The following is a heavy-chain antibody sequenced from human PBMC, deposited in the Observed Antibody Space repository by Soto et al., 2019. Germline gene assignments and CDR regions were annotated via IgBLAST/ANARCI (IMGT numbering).Heavy chain of an antibody. CDR2: ISWQSGSI. V-gene: IGHV3-9*01. Sequence: EVLLVESGGGLAQPGRSLRLSCAASGFIFDDYAMHWVRQAPGKGLEWVSGISWQSGSIRYADSVKGRFTISRDNAKNSLYLQMNSLRVEDTALYYCAKDMFSSSSAATFDYWGQGILVTVSS. CDR3: AKDMFSSSSAATFDY. CDR1: GFIFDDYA. D-gene: IGHD6-6*01. J-gene: IGHJ4*02.